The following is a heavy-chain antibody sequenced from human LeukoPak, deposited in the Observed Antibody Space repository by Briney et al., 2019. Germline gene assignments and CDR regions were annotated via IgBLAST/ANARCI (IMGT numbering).Heavy chain of an antibody. CDR1: GGSISSYY. J-gene: IGHJ6*02. V-gene: IGHV4-59*01. Sequence: PSETLSLTCTVSGGSISSYYWSWIRQSPGKGLEWIGYIYYSGSTNYNPSLKSRVTISVDTSKNQFSLKLSSVTAADTAVYYCVQSSGSYSRGYGMDVWGQGTTVTVSS. CDR3: VQSSGSYSRGYGMDV. CDR2: IYYSGST. D-gene: IGHD3-10*01.